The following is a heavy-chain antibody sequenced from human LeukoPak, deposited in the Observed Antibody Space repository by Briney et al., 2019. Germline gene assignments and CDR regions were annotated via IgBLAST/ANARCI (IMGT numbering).Heavy chain of an antibody. CDR3: ARASYGSGSYYYYYMDV. V-gene: IGHV3-23*01. Sequence: GGSLRLSCVASGFTFNNYAMTWVRQAPGKGLEWVSAISGSGYSTYYADSVKGRFTISRDNSKNTLYLQMNSLRAEDTAVYYCARASYGSGSYYYYYMDVWGKGTTVTISS. CDR2: ISGSGYST. J-gene: IGHJ6*03. CDR1: GFTFNNYA. D-gene: IGHD3-10*01.